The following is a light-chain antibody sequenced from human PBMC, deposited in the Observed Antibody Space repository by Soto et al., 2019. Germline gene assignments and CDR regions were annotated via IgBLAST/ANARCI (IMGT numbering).Light chain of an antibody. CDR2: DAS. V-gene: IGKV1-5*01. CDR1: QSISSC. CDR3: QQYNSYLWT. Sequence: DIQMTQSPSTLSASVGDRVTITCRASQSISSCLAWYQQKPGKAPKLLIYDASSLESGVPSRFSRSGSGTEFSLTISSLQPDDFATYYCQQYNSYLWTFGQGTKVEIK. J-gene: IGKJ1*01.